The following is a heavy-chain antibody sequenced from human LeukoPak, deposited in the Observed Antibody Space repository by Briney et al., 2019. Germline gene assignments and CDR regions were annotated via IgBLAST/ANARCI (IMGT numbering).Heavy chain of an antibody. D-gene: IGHD6-13*01. CDR3: AREGAAAGPRAGYNWFDP. V-gene: IGHV1-69*04. CDR1: GGTFSSYA. Sequence: SVKVSCKASGGTFSSYAISWVRQAPGQGLEWMGRIIPILGIANYAQKFQGRVTITADKSTSTDYMELSSMRSEDTAVYYCAREGAAAGPRAGYNWFDPWGQGTLVTVSS. CDR2: IIPILGIA. J-gene: IGHJ5*02.